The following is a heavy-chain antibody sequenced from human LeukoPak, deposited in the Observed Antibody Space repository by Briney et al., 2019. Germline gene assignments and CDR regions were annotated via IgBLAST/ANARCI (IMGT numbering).Heavy chain of an antibody. CDR1: GGTFSSYD. Sequence: AASVNVSCKASGGTFSSYDISWVRQAPGQGLEWMGGIIPIFGTANYAQTVQGRVTITADEFTITDYMELCSLRSEDMAVYYCAAGGIQRWGSPKWADYWGQGTLVTVSS. J-gene: IGHJ4*02. V-gene: IGHV1-69*13. CDR2: IIPIFGTA. D-gene: IGHD3-16*01. CDR3: AAGGIQRWGSPKWADY.